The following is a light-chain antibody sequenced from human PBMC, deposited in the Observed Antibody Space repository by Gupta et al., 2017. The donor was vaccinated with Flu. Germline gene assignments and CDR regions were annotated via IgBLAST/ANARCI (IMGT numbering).Light chain of an antibody. CDR1: SSDIGNDKY. J-gene: IGLJ3*02. CDR2: EVR. Sequence: ITVSSTGTSSDIGNDKYVSWYQHHPGKVPRLMFYEVRGRPAGVSDRSAGSNAGNTASLTIAGLQAEDEADYYCSSSTSSSTLLFGGGTKLTVL. CDR3: SSSTSSSTLL. V-gene: IGLV2-14*01.